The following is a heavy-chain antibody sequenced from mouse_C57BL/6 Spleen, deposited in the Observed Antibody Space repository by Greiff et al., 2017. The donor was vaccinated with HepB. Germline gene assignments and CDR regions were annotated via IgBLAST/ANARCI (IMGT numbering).Heavy chain of an antibody. J-gene: IGHJ1*03. CDR3: ARLGRGRYFDV. CDR1: GFTFSDYG. CDR2: ISSGSSTI. Sequence: EVKLMESGGGLVKPGGSLKLSCAASGFTFSDYGMHWVRQAPEKGLEWVAYISSGSSTIYYADTVKGRFTISRDNAKNTLFLQMTSLRSEDTAMYYCARLGRGRYFDVWGTGTTVTVSS. D-gene: IGHD3-1*01. V-gene: IGHV5-17*01.